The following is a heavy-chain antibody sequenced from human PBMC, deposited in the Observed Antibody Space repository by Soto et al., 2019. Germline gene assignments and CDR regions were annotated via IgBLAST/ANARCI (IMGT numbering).Heavy chain of an antibody. V-gene: IGHV1-46*01. Sequence: ASVKVSCKASGYTFTSYYMHWVRQAPGQGLEWMGIINPSGGSTSYAQKFQGRVTMTRDTSTSTGYMELSSLRSEDTAVYYCARVLGGKIETVYGMGVWGQGTMVPVSS. CDR1: GYTFTSYY. J-gene: IGHJ6*02. CDR3: ARVLGGKIETVYGMGV. CDR2: INPSGGST. D-gene: IGHD3-16*01.